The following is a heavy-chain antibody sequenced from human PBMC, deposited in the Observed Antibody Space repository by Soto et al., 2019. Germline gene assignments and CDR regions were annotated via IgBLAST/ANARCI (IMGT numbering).Heavy chain of an antibody. Sequence: ASVKVSCKASGYTFTGYYMHWVRQAPGQGLEWMGWIDPNSGGTNYAQKFQGWVTMTRDTSISTAYMELSRLGSDDTAVYYCARGRTQPARPTSKYYYYMDVWGKGTTVTVSS. J-gene: IGHJ6*03. CDR2: IDPNSGGT. D-gene: IGHD2-2*01. V-gene: IGHV1-2*04. CDR1: GYTFTGYY. CDR3: ARGRTQPARPTSKYYYYMDV.